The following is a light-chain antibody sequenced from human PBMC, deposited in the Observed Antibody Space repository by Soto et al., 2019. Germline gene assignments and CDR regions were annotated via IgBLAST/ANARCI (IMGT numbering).Light chain of an antibody. V-gene: IGKV1-27*01. CDR2: ASS. CDR1: QGMSTY. J-gene: IGKJ4*01. CDR3: QKYNSAPLT. Sequence: DIQMTQSPASLSASVGARVTITCRASQGMSTYLAWYQQKPGKVPKLLIYASSTLQSGVTSRFSGSGSGTDFTLNISSLQHEDVATYYCQKYNSAPLTFGGGTKVEIK.